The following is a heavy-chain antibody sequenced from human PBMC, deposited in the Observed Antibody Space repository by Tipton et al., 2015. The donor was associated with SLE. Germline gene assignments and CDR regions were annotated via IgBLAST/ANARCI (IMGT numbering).Heavy chain of an antibody. J-gene: IGHJ4*02. CDR3: ARGRYCSSAGCSCCFDY. V-gene: IGHV4-34*01. CDR1: GGSFSGYY. CDR2: INHSGST. D-gene: IGHD2-2*01. Sequence: TLSLTCAVYGGSFSGYYWSWIRQPPGKGLEWIGEINHSGSTNYNPSLKSRVTISIDTSKNQFSLKVSSVTAADTAVYYCARGRYCSSAGCSCCFDYWGQGTLVTVSS.